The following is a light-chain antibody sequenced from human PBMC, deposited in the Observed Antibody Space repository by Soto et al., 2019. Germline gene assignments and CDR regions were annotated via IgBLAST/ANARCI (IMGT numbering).Light chain of an antibody. CDR2: DVS. V-gene: IGLV2-14*03. CDR3: CSYTTSNTRQIV. CDR1: SSDVVGYNY. J-gene: IGLJ1*01. Sequence: ALTQPASVSGSPGQSITISCTGTSSDVVGYNYVSWYQQHPGKAPKFMIYDVSSRPSGVSNRFSGSKSGYTASLTISGLQAEDVADYYCCSYTTSNTRQIVFGTGTKVTVL.